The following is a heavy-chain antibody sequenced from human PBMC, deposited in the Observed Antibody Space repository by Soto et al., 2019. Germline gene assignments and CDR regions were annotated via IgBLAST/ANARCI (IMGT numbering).Heavy chain of an antibody. D-gene: IGHD1-26*01. Sequence: GESLKISCKGSGYTFANSWIAWVRQMPGKGLEWLGNIFPGDSDTKYSPSFQGRVTLSADTSISTAYLHWSSLRASDTAIYYCARYQSGSYGNWGQGTLVTVSS. V-gene: IGHV5-51*01. CDR3: ARYQSGSYGN. CDR2: IFPGDSDT. J-gene: IGHJ4*02. CDR1: GYTFANSW.